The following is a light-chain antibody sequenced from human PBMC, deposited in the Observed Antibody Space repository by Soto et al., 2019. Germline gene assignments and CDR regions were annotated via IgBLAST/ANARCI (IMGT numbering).Light chain of an antibody. CDR2: DAS. J-gene: IGKJ4*01. V-gene: IGKV3-11*01. CDR1: QSVASY. CDR3: QQRSSWPLS. Sequence: EIVLTQSPDTLSLSAGERATLSCRASQSVASYLAWYQQKPGQAPRLLIYDASNRATGIPARFSGSGSGTDFTLTIGSLEPEDFAVYYCQQRSSWPLSFGGGTKVEIK.